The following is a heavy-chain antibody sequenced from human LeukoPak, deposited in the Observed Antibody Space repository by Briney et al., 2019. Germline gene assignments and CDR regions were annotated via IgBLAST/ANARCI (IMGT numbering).Heavy chain of an antibody. CDR3: ARVSLDIVVVPAAQLADY. CDR2: IKQDGSEK. J-gene: IGHJ4*02. Sequence: GGSLRLSCAASGFTFSSYWMSWVRQAPGKGLEWVANIKQDGSEKYYVDSVKGRLTISRDNAKNSLYLQMNSLRAEDTAVYYCARVSLDIVVVPAAQLADYWGQGTLVTVSS. D-gene: IGHD2-2*01. CDR1: GFTFSSYW. V-gene: IGHV3-7*01.